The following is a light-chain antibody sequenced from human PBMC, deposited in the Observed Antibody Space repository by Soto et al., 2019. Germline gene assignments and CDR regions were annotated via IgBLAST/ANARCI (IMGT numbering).Light chain of an antibody. CDR1: QSISSY. CDR3: PQSYSTPYT. J-gene: IGKJ2*01. CDR2: AAS. V-gene: IGKV1-39*01. Sequence: DIQMTQSPSSLSASLGERVTITCRASQSISSYLNWYQQKPGKEPKLLIYAASSFQSGVPSRFSGSGSGTDLTLTISSLQPEDFATYYCPQSYSTPYTFGQGTKVDI.